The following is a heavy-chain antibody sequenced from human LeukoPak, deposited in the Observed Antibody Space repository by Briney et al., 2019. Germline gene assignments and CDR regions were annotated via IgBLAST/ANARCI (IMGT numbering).Heavy chain of an antibody. D-gene: IGHD3-3*01. CDR3: ARVDLDYDFWSGYSILMDY. CDR2: IKQDGSEK. CDR1: GFTFSSYW. J-gene: IGHJ4*02. Sequence: PGGSLRLSCAASGFTFSSYWMSWVRQAPGKGLEWVANIKQDGSEKYYVDSVKGRFTISRDNAKNSLYLQMNSLRAEDTAVYYCARVDLDYDFWSGYSILMDYWGQGTLVTVSS. V-gene: IGHV3-7*01.